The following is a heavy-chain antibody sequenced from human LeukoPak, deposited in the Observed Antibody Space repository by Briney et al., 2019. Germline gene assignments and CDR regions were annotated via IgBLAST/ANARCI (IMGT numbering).Heavy chain of an antibody. V-gene: IGHV3-15*01. Sequence: PGGSLRLSCAASGFTFSNAWMSWVRQAPGKGLEWVGRIKSKTDGGTTDYAAPVKGRFTISRDDSKNTLYLQMNSLKTEDTAVYYCTTDVVYHDILTGYFAYNWFDPWGQGTLVTVSS. D-gene: IGHD3-9*01. CDR2: IKSKTDGGTT. CDR1: GFTFSNAW. J-gene: IGHJ5*02. CDR3: TTDVVYHDILTGYFAYNWFDP.